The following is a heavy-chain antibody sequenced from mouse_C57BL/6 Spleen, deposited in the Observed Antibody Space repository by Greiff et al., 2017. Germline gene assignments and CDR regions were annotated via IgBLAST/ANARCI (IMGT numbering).Heavy chain of an antibody. D-gene: IGHD3-1*01. CDR3: ARSGELYFDY. J-gene: IGHJ2*01. CDR1: GYTFTSYW. V-gene: IGHV1-69*01. CDR2: IDPSDSYT. Sequence: QVQLQQPGAELVMPGASVKLSCKASGYTFTSYWMHWVKQRPGQGLEWIGEIDPSDSYTNYNQKFKGKSTLTVDKSSNTAYMQLSSLTSEDSAVYYCARSGELYFDYWGQGTTLTVSS.